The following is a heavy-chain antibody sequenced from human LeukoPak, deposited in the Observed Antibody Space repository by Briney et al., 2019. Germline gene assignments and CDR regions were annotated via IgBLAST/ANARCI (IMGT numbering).Heavy chain of an antibody. D-gene: IGHD2-15*01. CDR1: GYSFTSYW. CDR2: IYPGDSDT. J-gene: IGHJ4*02. Sequence: GESLKISCKGSGYSFTSYWIGWVRQRPGKGLEWMGIIYPGDSDTRYSPSFQGQVTISADKSISTAYLQWSSLKASDTAMYYCARSEGYCSGGSCYGGYYFDYWGQGTLVTVSS. V-gene: IGHV5-51*01. CDR3: ARSEGYCSGGSCYGGYYFDY.